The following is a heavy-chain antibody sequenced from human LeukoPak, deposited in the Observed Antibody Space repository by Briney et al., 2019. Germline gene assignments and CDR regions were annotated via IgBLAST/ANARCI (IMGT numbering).Heavy chain of an antibody. J-gene: IGHJ4*02. CDR3: ARDRSDGSGYYGYYFDY. CDR1: GGSISSYY. CDR2: IYYSGST. Sequence: SETLSLTCTVSGGSISSYYWSWIRQPPGKGLEWIGHIYYSGSTDYNPSLRSRVTISVDTSKNQFSLRLSSVTAADTAVYYCARDRSDGSGYYGYYFDYWGQGTLVGVSS. V-gene: IGHV4-59*01. D-gene: IGHD3-22*01.